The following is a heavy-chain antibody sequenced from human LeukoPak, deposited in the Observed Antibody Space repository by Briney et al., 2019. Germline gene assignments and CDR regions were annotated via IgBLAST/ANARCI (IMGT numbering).Heavy chain of an antibody. J-gene: IGHJ4*02. CDR1: GYTFTSQY. V-gene: IGHV1-2*02. Sequence: GASVKVSCKASGYTFTSQYMHWVRQAPGQGLEWMGWINPNSGGTNYAQKFQGRVTMTRDTSISTAYMELSRLRSDDTAVYYCARGPITIFGVVIIPLAVWGQGTLVTVSS. CDR2: INPNSGGT. CDR3: ARGPITIFGVVIIPLAV. D-gene: IGHD3-3*01.